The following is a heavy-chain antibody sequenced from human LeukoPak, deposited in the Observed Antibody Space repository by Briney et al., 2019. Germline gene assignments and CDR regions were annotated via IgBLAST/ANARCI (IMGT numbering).Heavy chain of an antibody. CDR3: ARDGDYYDSSGSKSALDY. J-gene: IGHJ4*02. Sequence: SVKVSCKASGGTFSSYAISWVRQAPGQGLEWMGGIIPIFGTANYARKFQGRVTITADESTSTAYMELSSLRSEDTAVYYCARDGDYYDSSGSKSALDYWGQGTLVTVSS. CDR1: GGTFSSYA. D-gene: IGHD3-22*01. V-gene: IGHV1-69*13. CDR2: IIPIFGTA.